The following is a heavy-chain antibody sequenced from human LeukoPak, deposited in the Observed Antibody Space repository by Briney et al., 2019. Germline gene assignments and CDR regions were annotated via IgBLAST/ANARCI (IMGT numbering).Heavy chain of an antibody. J-gene: IGHJ6*03. CDR1: RFTFSSYA. Sequence: GGSLRLSCAASRFTFSSYAMSWVRQAAGKGLEWVSAITGSGGSIYYADSLKGRFIISRDNSKNTLYLQMNSLRAEDTAVYYCAKGPGPGYFYYYMDVWGKGTTVTVSS. CDR2: ITGSGGSI. V-gene: IGHV3-23*01. CDR3: AKGPGPGYFYYYMDV.